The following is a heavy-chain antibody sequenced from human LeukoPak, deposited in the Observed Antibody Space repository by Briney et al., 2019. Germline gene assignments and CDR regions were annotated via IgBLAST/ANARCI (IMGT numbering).Heavy chain of an antibody. J-gene: IGHJ4*02. V-gene: IGHV4-34*01. Sequence: GSLRLSCAASGFTVSSNYMSWIRQPPGKGLEWIGEINHSGSTNYNPSLKSRVTISVDTSKNQFSLKLSSVTAADTAVYYCARVFDYWGQGTLVTVSS. CDR3: ARVFDY. CDR2: INHSGST. CDR1: GFTVSSNY.